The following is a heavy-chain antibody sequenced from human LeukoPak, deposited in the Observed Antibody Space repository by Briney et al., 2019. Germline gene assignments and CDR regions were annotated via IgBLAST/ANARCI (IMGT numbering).Heavy chain of an antibody. D-gene: IGHD6-6*01. CDR2: ISGSGGST. V-gene: IGHV3-23*01. J-gene: IGHJ6*03. Sequence: GGSLRLSRAASGFTFSSYAMSWVRQAPGKGLEWVSAISGSGGSTYYADSVKGRFTISRDNSKNTLYLQMNSLRAEDTAVYYCAKRWDSSSSGALYYMDVWGKGTTVTVSS. CDR3: AKRWDSSSSGALYYMDV. CDR1: GFTFSSYA.